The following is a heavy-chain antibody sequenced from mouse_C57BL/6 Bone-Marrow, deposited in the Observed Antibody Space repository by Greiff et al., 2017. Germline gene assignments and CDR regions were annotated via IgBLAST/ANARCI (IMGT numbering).Heavy chain of an antibody. CDR1: GYAFTNYL. CDR3: ARNCYYYGPGDYFDY. V-gene: IGHV1-54*01. CDR2: INPGSGGT. Sequence: QVHVKQSGAELVRPGTSVKVSCKASGYAFTNYLIEWVKQRPGQGLEWIGVINPGSGGTNYNEKFKGKATLTADKSSSTAYMQLSSLTSEDSAVYFCARNCYYYGPGDYFDYWGQGTTLTVSS. J-gene: IGHJ2*01. D-gene: IGHD1-1*01.